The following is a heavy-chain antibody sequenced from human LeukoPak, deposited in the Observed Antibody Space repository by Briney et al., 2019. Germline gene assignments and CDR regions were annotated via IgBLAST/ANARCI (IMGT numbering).Heavy chain of an antibody. CDR1: GFTFSSYE. D-gene: IGHD5-24*01. V-gene: IGHV3-48*03. CDR2: ISSSGSTI. CDR3: AKDDGWVQYAN. Sequence: GGSLRLSCAASGFTFSSYEMNWVRQAPGKGLEWVSYISSSGSTIYYADSVKGRFTISRDNSKNTLYLQMNSLRAVDTAVYYCAKDDGWVQYANWGQGTLVTVSS. J-gene: IGHJ4*02.